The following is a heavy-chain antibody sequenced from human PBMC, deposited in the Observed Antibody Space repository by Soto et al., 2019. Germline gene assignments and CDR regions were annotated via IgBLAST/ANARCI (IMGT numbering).Heavy chain of an antibody. CDR1: GFTFSSYS. CDR2: ISCGRSYI. CDR3: ARDHYDSSGFYSSFFYYYGRDV. V-gene: IGHV3-21*01. J-gene: IGHJ6*02. Sequence: EVQLVESGGGLVKAGGSLRLSCSASGFTFSSYSMNWVRQAPGKGLEWVSSISCGRSYIYYADSVKGRFTISRDNAKNTLYLQMNNLRAEDTAVYYCARDHYDSSGFYSSFFYYYGRDVWGAGTTVTAS. D-gene: IGHD3-22*01.